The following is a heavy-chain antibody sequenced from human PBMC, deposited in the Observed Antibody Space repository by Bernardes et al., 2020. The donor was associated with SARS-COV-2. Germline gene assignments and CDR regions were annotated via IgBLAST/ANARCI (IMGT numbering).Heavy chain of an antibody. CDR2: INPNSGGT. Sequence: ASVKVSCKASGYTFTGYYMHWVRQAPGQGLEWMGWINPNSGGTNYAQKFQGRVTMTRDTSISTAYMELSRLRSDDTAVYYCARVSDYGDYGFDYWGQGTLVTVSS. V-gene: IGHV1-2*02. CDR3: ARVSDYGDYGFDY. J-gene: IGHJ4*02. CDR1: GYTFTGYY. D-gene: IGHD4-17*01.